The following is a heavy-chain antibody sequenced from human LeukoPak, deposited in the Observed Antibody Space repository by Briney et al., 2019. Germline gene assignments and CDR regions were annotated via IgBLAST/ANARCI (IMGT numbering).Heavy chain of an antibody. V-gene: IGHV1-69*05. CDR3: ARESVSAGASDAFDI. CDR1: GGTFSSYA. Sequence: SVKVSCKASGGTFSSYAISWVRQAPGQGLEWMGGITPIFGTANYAQKFQGRVTITTDESTSTAYMELSSLRSEDTAVYYCARESVSAGASDAFDIWGQGTMVTVSS. D-gene: IGHD1-26*01. J-gene: IGHJ3*02. CDR2: ITPIFGTA.